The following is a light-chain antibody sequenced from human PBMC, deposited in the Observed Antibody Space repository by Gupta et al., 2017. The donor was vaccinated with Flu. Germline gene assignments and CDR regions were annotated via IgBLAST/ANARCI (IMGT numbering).Light chain of an antibody. CDR3: LQHNNYPRT. Sequence: QVNKSPSSLSASIGDRGTIPCRASQDIRNDLGWYQQKPGKAPKLLIYTASSLQSGVPSRFSGSGSGTEFTLTISSLQPEDFATYYCLQHNNYPRTFGQGTKVEIK. J-gene: IGKJ1*01. V-gene: IGKV1-17*01. CDR1: QDIRND. CDR2: TAS.